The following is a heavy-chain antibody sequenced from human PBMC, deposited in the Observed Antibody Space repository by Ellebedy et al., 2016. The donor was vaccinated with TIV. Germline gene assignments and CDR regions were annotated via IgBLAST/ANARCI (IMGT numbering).Heavy chain of an antibody. CDR1: GVTVSSNH. Sequence: GESLKISCAAPGVTVSSNHMNWVRQAPGKGLEWVSVLQSVGTTHYADSVKGRFTISRDNSKNTLYLQMNSLRAEDTAVYYCTKARDGGGSVDYWGQGTLVTVSS. CDR3: TKARDGGGSVDY. D-gene: IGHD2-15*01. J-gene: IGHJ4*02. CDR2: LQSVGTT. V-gene: IGHV3-66*01.